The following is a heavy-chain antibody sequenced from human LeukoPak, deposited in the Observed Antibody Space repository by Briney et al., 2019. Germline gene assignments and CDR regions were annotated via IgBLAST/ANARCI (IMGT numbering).Heavy chain of an antibody. CDR1: GGSFSGYY. CDR2: INHSRST. J-gene: IGHJ6*02. D-gene: IGHD1-26*01. Sequence: SETLSLTCAVYGGSFSGYYWSWIRQPPGKGLEWIGEINHSRSTNYNPSLKSRVTISVDTSKNQFSLKLSSVTAADTAVYYCARGGYSGSYNQSYYYYYGMDVWGQGTTVTVSS. V-gene: IGHV4-34*01. CDR3: ARGGYSGSYNQSYYYYYGMDV.